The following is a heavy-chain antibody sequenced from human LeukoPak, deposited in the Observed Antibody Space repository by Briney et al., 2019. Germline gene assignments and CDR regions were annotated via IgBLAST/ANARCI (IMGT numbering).Heavy chain of an antibody. CDR2: MNPNSGNR. J-gene: IGHJ6*03. CDR3: ARVEYYYYYMDV. Sequence: ASVKVSCKASGYTFTSYDINSVRQATGQGLEWMGWMNPNSGNRGYAQKFQGRVTMTRNTSISTAYMELSSMRSEDTAVYYCARVEYYYYYMDVWGKGTTVTVSS. CDR1: GYTFTSYD. D-gene: IGHD3-3*01. V-gene: IGHV1-8*01.